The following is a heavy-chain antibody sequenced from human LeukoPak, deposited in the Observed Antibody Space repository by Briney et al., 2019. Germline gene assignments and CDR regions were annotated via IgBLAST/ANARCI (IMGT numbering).Heavy chain of an antibody. CDR3: ARSEIVVGPAY. J-gene: IGHJ4*02. D-gene: IGHD2-15*01. Sequence: ASVKVSCKASGYTFTSYDINWVRQATGQWLEWMGWMNPNSGNTGYAQKFQGKVTMTRNTSIGTAYMELSSLRSEDTAVYYCARSEIVVGPAYWGQGTLVTVSS. CDR1: GYTFTSYD. V-gene: IGHV1-8*01. CDR2: MNPNSGNT.